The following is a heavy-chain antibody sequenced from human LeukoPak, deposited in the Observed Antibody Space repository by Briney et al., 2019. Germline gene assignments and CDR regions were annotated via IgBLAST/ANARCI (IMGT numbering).Heavy chain of an antibody. Sequence: GGSLRLSCAASGFTVSSNYMSWVRQAPGKGLVWVSRINSDGSSTSYADSVKGRFTISRDNAKNTLYLQMNSLRAEDTAVYYCARAPTGYYYGSGSYYSYYFDYWGQGTLVTVSS. CDR3: ARAPTGYYYGSGSYYSYYFDY. J-gene: IGHJ4*02. CDR1: GFTVSSNY. V-gene: IGHV3-74*01. CDR2: INSDGSST. D-gene: IGHD3-10*01.